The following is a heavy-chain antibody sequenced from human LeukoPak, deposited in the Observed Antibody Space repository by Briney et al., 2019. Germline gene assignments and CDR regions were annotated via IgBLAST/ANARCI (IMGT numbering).Heavy chain of an antibody. V-gene: IGHV1-69*04. CDR2: IIPIFGIA. J-gene: IGHJ3*02. CDR3: ARSAPGAFDI. Sequence: GSSVKVSCKASGGTFSSYAISWVRQAPGQGLEWMGRIIPIFGIANYAQKFQGRVTITADKSTSTAYMELSSLRSEDTAEYYCARSAPGAFDIWGQGTMVTVSS. CDR1: GGTFSSYA.